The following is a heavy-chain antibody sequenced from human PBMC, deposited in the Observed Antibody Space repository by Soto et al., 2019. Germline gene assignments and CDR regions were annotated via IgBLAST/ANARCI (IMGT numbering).Heavy chain of an antibody. V-gene: IGHV4-34*01. Sequence: SQTLSLTSAVYGGSFSGYYWSWIRQPPGKGLEWIGEINHSGSTNYNPSLKSRVTISVDTSKNQFSLKLSSVTAADTAVYYCARGPYCTNGGCHQNYYYMDVWGKGTTVTVSS. J-gene: IGHJ6*03. D-gene: IGHD2-8*01. CDR3: ARGPYCTNGGCHQNYYYMDV. CDR1: GGSFSGYY. CDR2: INHSGST.